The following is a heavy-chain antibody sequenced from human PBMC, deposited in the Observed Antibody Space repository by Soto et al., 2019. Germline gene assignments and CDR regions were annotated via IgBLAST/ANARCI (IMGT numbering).Heavy chain of an antibody. CDR3: ARDLNYYDSSGYPTPDY. CDR2: INPSGGST. J-gene: IGHJ4*02. Sequence: GVSVQVSCETSGYTYTRYYMHWVRQNPEQGLEWMGIINPSGGSTSYAQKFQGRVTMTRDTSTSTVYMEPSSLRSEDTAVYYCARDLNYYDSSGYPTPDYWGQGTLVTVSS. V-gene: IGHV1-46*01. D-gene: IGHD3-22*01. CDR1: GYTYTRYY.